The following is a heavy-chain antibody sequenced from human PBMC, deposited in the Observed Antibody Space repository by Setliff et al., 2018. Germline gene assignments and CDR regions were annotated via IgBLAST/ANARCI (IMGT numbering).Heavy chain of an antibody. CDR3: ARDRGGTNPWFDS. D-gene: IGHD3-10*01. Sequence: GGSLRLSCEASGISFSDHFMGWVRQAPGKGLEWVSVIYNRGHTYYADSVKGRFTISRDSSKNTLYLQMNSLTAEDTAMYYCARDRGGTNPWFDSWGQGTLVTVSS. CDR2: IYNRGHT. V-gene: IGHV3-53*01. CDR1: GISFSDHF. J-gene: IGHJ5*01.